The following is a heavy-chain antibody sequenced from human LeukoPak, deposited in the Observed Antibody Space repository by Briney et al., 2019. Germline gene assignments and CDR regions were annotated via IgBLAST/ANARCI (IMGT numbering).Heavy chain of an antibody. CDR3: AKPDRSARLVLDY. CDR1: GFTFDDYA. CDR2: IIWDGGST. V-gene: IGHV3-43D*03. Sequence: GGSLRLSCAASGFTFDDYAMHWVRQAPGKGLEWVALIIWDGGSTYYADSVKGRFTISRDNSKNSLYLQMNSLRAEDTALYYCAKPDRSARLVLDYWGQGTLVTVSS. D-gene: IGHD6-6*01. J-gene: IGHJ4*02.